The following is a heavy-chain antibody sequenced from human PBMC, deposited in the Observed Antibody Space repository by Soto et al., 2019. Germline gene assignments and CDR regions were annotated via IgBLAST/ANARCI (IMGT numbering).Heavy chain of an antibody. CDR1: GYTFTSYD. V-gene: IGHV1-8*01. Sequence: QVRLVQSGAEVKKPGASVKVSCKASGYTFTSYDINWVRQATGQGLEWVGWMNPNSGNTGYAQKFQGRVTMTRNTSISTAYMELCSLRSEDTAVYYCARGIHYGDYLGLCYWGQGTLATVSS. D-gene: IGHD4-17*01. CDR3: ARGIHYGDYLGLCY. J-gene: IGHJ4*02. CDR2: MNPNSGNT.